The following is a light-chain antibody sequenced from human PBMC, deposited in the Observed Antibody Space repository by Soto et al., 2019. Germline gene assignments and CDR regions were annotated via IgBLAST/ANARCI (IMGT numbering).Light chain of an antibody. CDR1: SSNIGSNT. Sequence: QLVLTQPPSASGTPGQRVTISCSGSSSNIGSNTVNWYQHLPGTSPKLLIYTNNQRPSGVPDRFSGSKSGTSASLAISGLQSEDEADYYCAAWDDSLSGRYVFGTGTKLTVL. J-gene: IGLJ1*01. CDR3: AAWDDSLSGRYV. CDR2: TNN. V-gene: IGLV1-44*01.